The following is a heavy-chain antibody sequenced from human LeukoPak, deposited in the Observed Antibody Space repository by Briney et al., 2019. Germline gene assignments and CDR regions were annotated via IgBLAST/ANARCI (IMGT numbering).Heavy chain of an antibody. Sequence: GSLRLSCAASGFTFSSYWMSWVRQAPGKGLEWIGEINHSGSTNYNPSLKSRVTISVDTSKNQFSLKLSSVTAADTAVYYCARRVSGYSSSWYSSMDVWGQGTTVTVSS. CDR1: GFTFSSYW. CDR2: INHSGST. CDR3: ARRVSGYSSSWYSSMDV. V-gene: IGHV4-34*01. J-gene: IGHJ6*02. D-gene: IGHD6-13*01.